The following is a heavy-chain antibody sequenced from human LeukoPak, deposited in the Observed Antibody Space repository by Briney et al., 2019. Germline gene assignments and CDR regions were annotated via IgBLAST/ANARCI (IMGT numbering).Heavy chain of an antibody. Sequence: GGSLRLSCAASGFTFSSYGMSWVRQAPGKGLEWVSAISGSGGSTYYADSVKGRFAISRDYSKNTLYLQMSSLRADDTAIYYCAKDLEAARPGYWGQGTLVTVSS. CDR1: GFTFSSYG. CDR3: AKDLEAARPGY. V-gene: IGHV3-23*01. CDR2: ISGSGGST. J-gene: IGHJ4*02. D-gene: IGHD6-6*01.